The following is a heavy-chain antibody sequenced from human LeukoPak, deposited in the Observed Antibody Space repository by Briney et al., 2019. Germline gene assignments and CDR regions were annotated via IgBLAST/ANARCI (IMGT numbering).Heavy chain of an antibody. V-gene: IGHV4-59*01. CDR2: IYYSGST. CDR1: GGSISSYY. CDR3: ARELIESEFDP. D-gene: IGHD3-22*01. J-gene: IGHJ5*02. Sequence: PSETLSLTCTVSGGSISSYYWSWIRQPPGKGLEWIGYIYYSGSTNYNPSLKSRVTISVDTSKNQFSLKLSSVTAADTALYYCARELIESEFDPWGQGTLVTVSS.